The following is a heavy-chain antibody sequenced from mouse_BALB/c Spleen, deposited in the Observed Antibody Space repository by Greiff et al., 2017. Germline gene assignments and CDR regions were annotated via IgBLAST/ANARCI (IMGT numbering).Heavy chain of an antibody. J-gene: IGHJ1*01. CDR1: GFNIKDYY. V-gene: IGHV14-1*02. CDR2: IDPENGNT. CDR3: ARGLTGMDFDV. Sequence: DVQLQESGAELVRPGALVKLSCKASGFNIKDYYMHWVKQRPEQGLEWIGWIDPENGNTIYDPKFQGKASITADTSSNTAYLQLSSLTSEDTAVYYCARGLTGMDFDVWGAGTTVTVSS. D-gene: IGHD4-1*01.